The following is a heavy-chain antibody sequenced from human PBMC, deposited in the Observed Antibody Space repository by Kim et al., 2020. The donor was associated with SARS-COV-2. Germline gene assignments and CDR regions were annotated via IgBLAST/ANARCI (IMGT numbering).Heavy chain of an antibody. CDR1: GYTFTSYG. D-gene: IGHD3-10*01. V-gene: IGHV1-18*04. J-gene: IGHJ5*02. Sequence: ASVKVSCKASGYTFTSYGISWVRQAPGQGLEWMGWISAYNGNTNNAQQLQGRVTMTTDTSTSTAYMELRSLRSDATAVYYCSRSVLGFGERKFDPSGQGTLVTVSS. CDR3: SRSVLGFGERKFDP. CDR2: ISAYNGNT.